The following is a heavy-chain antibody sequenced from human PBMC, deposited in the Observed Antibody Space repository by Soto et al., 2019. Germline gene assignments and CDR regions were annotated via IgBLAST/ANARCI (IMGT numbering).Heavy chain of an antibody. CDR1: GGSMRNDDW. CDR2: ISHYGNT. Sequence: QVRLQESGPGLVEPSGTPSLTCGVSGGSMRNDDWWSWVRQTPGKGLEWIGEISHYGNTNYNPSLKSRVTMSIDTSKNQFSLKVRSLTAADTAMYYCARNGDCTSGICYVGWFDPWGQGTLVSVSS. CDR3: ARNGDCTSGICYVGWFDP. D-gene: IGHD2-2*01. V-gene: IGHV4-4*02. J-gene: IGHJ5*02.